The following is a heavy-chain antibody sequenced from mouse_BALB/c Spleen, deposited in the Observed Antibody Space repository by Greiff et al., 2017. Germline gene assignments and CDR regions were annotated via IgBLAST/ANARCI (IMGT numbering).Heavy chain of an antibody. Sequence: EVQRVESGGDLVKPGGSLKLSCAASGFTFSSYGMSWVRQTPDKRLEWVATISSGGSYTYYPDSVKGRFTISRDNAKNTLYLQMSSLKSEDTAMYYCARGDGFFAYWGQGTLVTVSA. CDR1: GFTFSSYG. J-gene: IGHJ3*01. CDR2: ISSGGSYT. V-gene: IGHV5-6*01. CDR3: ARGDGFFAY. D-gene: IGHD2-3*01.